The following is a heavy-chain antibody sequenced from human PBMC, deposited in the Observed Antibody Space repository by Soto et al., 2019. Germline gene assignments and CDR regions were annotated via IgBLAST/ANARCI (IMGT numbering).Heavy chain of an antibody. V-gene: IGHV3-23*01. CDR2: ISNSGATT. CDR1: GFTFSSYA. Sequence: EVQLLESGGGLVQPGGSLRLSCAASGFTFSSYAMSWVRQAPGKGLEWVAAISNSGATTYYIDSVKGRFTISRDNAQNPLYLPMGSLRAEDQALYYCARGGGPHAYWGQGTLVTVSS. D-gene: IGHD6-25*01. CDR3: ARGGGPHAY. J-gene: IGHJ4*02.